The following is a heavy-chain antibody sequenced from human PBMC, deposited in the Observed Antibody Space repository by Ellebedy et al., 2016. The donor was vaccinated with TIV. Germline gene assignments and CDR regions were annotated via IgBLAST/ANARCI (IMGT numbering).Heavy chain of an antibody. J-gene: IGHJ4*02. CDR2: IWSDGRNK. CDR3: AGGLGLFY. V-gene: IGHV3-33*01. D-gene: IGHD3-22*01. CDR1: GFSFSSYG. Sequence: HGGSLRLSCAASGFSFSSYGLHWVRQAPGKGMEWVAVIWSDGRNKYSADSVKGRFTISRDNSKNTVYLQMNSLRAEDTAVYYCAGGLGLFYWGQGTLVTVSS.